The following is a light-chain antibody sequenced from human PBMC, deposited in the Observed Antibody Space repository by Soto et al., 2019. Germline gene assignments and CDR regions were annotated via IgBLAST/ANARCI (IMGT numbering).Light chain of an antibody. J-gene: IGKJ5*01. CDR3: QQYNNWPFIT. V-gene: IGKV3-15*01. Sequence: EIVMTQSPATLSVSPGERVTLSCRARQSVGSNLAWYQQTPGQAPRVVIYDASTRATVIPARFSGSGSGTEFTLTISSLQSEDFAVYYCQQYNNWPFITFGQGTRLEI. CDR1: QSVGSN. CDR2: DAS.